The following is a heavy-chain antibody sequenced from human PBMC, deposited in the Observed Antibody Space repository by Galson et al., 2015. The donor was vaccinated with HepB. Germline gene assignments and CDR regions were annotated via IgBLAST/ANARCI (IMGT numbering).Heavy chain of an antibody. CDR2: IKQDGSEK. J-gene: IGHJ4*02. D-gene: IGHD2-8*01. Sequence: SLRLSCAASGFTFSSYWMSWVRQAPGKGLEWVANIKQDGSEKYYVDSVEGRFTISRDNAKNSLYLQMNSLRAEDTAVYYCARAPDGLWSSFDYWGQGTLVTVSS. V-gene: IGHV3-7*03. CDR3: ARAPDGLWSSFDY. CDR1: GFTFSSYW.